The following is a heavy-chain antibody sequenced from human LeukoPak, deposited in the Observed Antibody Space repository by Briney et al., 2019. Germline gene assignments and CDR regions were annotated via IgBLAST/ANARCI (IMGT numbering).Heavy chain of an antibody. CDR1: GFTFSSYS. CDR3: ARARVVPAVMDYYYMDV. Sequence: GGSLRLSCAASGFTFSSYSMNWVRQAPGKGLEWVSYISSSSSTIYYADSVKGRFTISRDNAKNSLYLQMNSLRAEDTAVYYCARARVVPAVMDYYYMDVWGKGTTVTVSS. J-gene: IGHJ6*03. D-gene: IGHD2-2*01. V-gene: IGHV3-48*01. CDR2: ISSSSSTI.